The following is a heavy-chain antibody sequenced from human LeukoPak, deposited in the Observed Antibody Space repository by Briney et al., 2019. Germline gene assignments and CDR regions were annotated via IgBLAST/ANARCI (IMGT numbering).Heavy chain of an antibody. CDR1: GFTFSSYA. CDR3: AKETVVVVAATPDAFDI. D-gene: IGHD2-15*01. Sequence: GGSLRLSCAASGFTFSSYAMSWVRQAPGKGLEWVSGISGSGGSTHYADSVKDRFTISRDNSKNTLYLQMNSLRAEDTAVYYCAKETVVVVAATPDAFDIWGPGTMVTVSS. J-gene: IGHJ3*02. CDR2: ISGSGGST. V-gene: IGHV3-23*01.